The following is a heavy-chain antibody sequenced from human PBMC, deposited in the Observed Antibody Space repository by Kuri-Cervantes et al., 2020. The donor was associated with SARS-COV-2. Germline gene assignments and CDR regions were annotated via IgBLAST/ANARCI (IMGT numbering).Heavy chain of an antibody. V-gene: IGHV1-3*01. CDR2: SNAGNGNT. J-gene: IGHJ1*01. CDR3: ARVNLNYDFWSGYLH. Sequence: ASVKVSCKASGYTFTSYAMHWVRQAPGQRLEWMGWSNAGNGNTKYAQKLQGRVTMTTDTSTSTAYMELRSLRSDDTAVYYCARVNLNYDFWSGYLHWGQGTLVTVSS. D-gene: IGHD3-3*01. CDR1: GYTFTSYA.